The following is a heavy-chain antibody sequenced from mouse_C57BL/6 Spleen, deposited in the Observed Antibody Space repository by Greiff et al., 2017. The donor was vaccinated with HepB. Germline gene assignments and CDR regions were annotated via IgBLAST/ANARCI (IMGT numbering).Heavy chain of an antibody. Sequence: DVMLVESGGGLVKPGGSLKLSCAASGFTFSSYAMSWVRQTPEKRLEWVATISDGGSYTYYPDNVKGRFTISRDNAKNNLYLQMSHLKSEDTAMYYCAREGQLRLQGGFAYWGQGTLVTVSA. J-gene: IGHJ3*01. D-gene: IGHD3-2*02. CDR1: GFTFSSYA. CDR3: AREGQLRLQGGFAY. V-gene: IGHV5-4*01. CDR2: ISDGGSYT.